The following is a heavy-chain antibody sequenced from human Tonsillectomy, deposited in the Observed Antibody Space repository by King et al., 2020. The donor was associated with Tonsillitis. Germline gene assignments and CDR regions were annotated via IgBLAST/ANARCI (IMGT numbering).Heavy chain of an antibody. V-gene: IGHV1-46*03. Sequence: QLVQSGAEVKRPGASVKAPCKASGYSLTTYFMHWVRLAPGQGLEWVGMINPTSGGTHYAQKFRGRVTMTTDTSTSTGYMELSSLISEDTAVYDCARGRPNSYSFDYWGQGTLITVSS. D-gene: IGHD1-1*01. CDR2: INPTSGGT. CDR3: ARGRPNSYSFDY. CDR1: GYSLTTYF. J-gene: IGHJ4*02.